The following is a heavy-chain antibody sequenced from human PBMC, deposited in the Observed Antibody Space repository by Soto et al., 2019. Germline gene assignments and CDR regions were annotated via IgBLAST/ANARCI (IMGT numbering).Heavy chain of an antibody. CDR2: ISGSGGST. CDR1: GFTFSSYA. D-gene: IGHD6-19*01. Sequence: GGSLRLSCAGSGFTFSSYAMSWVRQAPGKGLEWVSAISGSGGSTYYADSVKGRFTISRDNSKNTLYLQMNSLRAEDTAVYYCSNSRRWLVLYYCGQGSLVTGSS. CDR3: SNSRRWLVLYY. J-gene: IGHJ4*02. V-gene: IGHV3-23*01.